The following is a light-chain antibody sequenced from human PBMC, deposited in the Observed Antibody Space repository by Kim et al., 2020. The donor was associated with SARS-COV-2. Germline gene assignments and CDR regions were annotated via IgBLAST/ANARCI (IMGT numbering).Light chain of an antibody. J-gene: IGKJ4*01. V-gene: IGKV3D-20*02. Sequence: LSPGERVTLSCRASQTITTYLAWYQQKPGQAPRLLIYNLFTRATGIPDRFSASGSGTDFTLTISKLEPEDSAVYYCQQHDDAPLTFGGGTKVEIK. CDR1: QTITTY. CDR3: QQHDDAPLT. CDR2: NLF.